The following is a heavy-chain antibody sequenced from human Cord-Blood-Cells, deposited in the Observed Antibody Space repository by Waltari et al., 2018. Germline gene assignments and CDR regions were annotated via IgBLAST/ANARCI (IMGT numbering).Heavy chain of an antibody. CDR3: ARIGRFLEWLFFDY. CDR1: GYTCTRYY. D-gene: IGHD3-3*01. J-gene: IGHJ4*02. Sequence: QVPLVKSCAAVNKRTAAVKVSCAACGYTCTRYYLHLMAQAPGQGLEWVGWINPNSGGKNDAQKFQGRVTMTRDTSISTAYMELSRLRSDDTAVYYCARIGRFLEWLFFDYWGQGTLVTVSS. V-gene: IGHV1-2*02. CDR2: INPNSGGK.